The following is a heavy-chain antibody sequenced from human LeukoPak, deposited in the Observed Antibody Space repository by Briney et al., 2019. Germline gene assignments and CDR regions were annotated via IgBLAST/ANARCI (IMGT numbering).Heavy chain of an antibody. CDR2: IVVVSGNT. CDR3: AAAPYYDFWSGSEAFDI. J-gene: IGHJ3*02. Sequence: ASVKVSCKASGFTFTSSAMPWVRQARGQRLEWIGWIVVVSGNTNYAQKFQERVTITRDMSTSTAYMELSSLRSEDTAVYYCAAAPYYDFWSGSEAFDIWGQGTMVTVSS. D-gene: IGHD3-3*01. V-gene: IGHV1-58*02. CDR1: GFTFTSSA.